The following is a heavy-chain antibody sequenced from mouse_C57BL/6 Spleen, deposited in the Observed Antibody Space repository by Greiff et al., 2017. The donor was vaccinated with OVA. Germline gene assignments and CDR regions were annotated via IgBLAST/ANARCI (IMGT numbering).Heavy chain of an antibody. CDR3: ARGDSSGYDY. CDR1: GYAFSSSW. Sequence: QVQLQQSGPELVKPGASVKISCQASGYAFSSSWMNWVKQRPGKGLEWIGRIYPGDGDTNYNGKFKGKATLTADKSSSKAYMQLSSLTSEDSAVYFCARGDSSGYDYWGQGTTLTVSS. CDR2: IYPGDGDT. V-gene: IGHV1-82*01. J-gene: IGHJ2*01. D-gene: IGHD3-2*02.